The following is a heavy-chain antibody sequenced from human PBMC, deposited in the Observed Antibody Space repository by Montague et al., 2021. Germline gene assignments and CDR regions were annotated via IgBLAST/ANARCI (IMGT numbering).Heavy chain of an antibody. CDR2: INHSGST. CDR1: GGSFSGYY. V-gene: IGHV4-34*01. J-gene: IGHJ6*03. CDR3: ARRGGTMVRGVKGYMDV. D-gene: IGHD3-10*01. Sequence: SETLSLPCAVYGGSFSGYYWSWIRQPPGKGLEWIGEINHSGSTNYNPSLKSRVTISVDTSKNQFSLKLSSVTAADTAVYYCARRGGTMVRGVKGYMDVWGKGTTVTVSS.